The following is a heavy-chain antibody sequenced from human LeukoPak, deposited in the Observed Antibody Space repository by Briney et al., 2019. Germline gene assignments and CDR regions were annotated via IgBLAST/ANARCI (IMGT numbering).Heavy chain of an antibody. CDR1: GGTFSSYA. Sequence: GASVKVSCKASGGTFSSYAISWVRQDPGQGLEWMGGIIPIFATANYAQKFQGRVTITADESTSTAYMELSSLRSEDTAVYYCARDRRDYDSSGYSLDYWGQGTLVTVSS. CDR2: IIPIFATA. J-gene: IGHJ4*02. D-gene: IGHD3-22*01. CDR3: ARDRRDYDSSGYSLDY. V-gene: IGHV1-69*01.